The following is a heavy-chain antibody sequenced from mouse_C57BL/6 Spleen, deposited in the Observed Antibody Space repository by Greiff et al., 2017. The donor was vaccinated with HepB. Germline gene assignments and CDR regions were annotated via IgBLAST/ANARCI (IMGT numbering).Heavy chain of an antibody. CDR3: AGGGGYYAMDY. CDR2: INPSTGGT. V-gene: IGHV1-42*01. J-gene: IGHJ4*01. CDR1: GYSFTGYY. Sequence: VQLQQSGPELVKPGASVKISRKASGYSFTGYYMNWVKQSPEKSLEWIGEINPSTGGTTYNQKFKAKATLTVDKSSSTAYMQLKSLTSEDSAVYYCAGGGGYYAMDYWGQGTSVTVSS.